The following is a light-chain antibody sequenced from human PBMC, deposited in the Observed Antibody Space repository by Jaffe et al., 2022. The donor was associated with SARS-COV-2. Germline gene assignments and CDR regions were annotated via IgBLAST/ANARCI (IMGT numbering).Light chain of an antibody. J-gene: IGLJ2*01. CDR3: CAYAGSSTLV. Sequence: QSALTQPASVSGSPGQSITFSCTGTSGDIGSYNLVSWYQQHPGKAPKLMIYEVDKRPSGVSNRFSGSKSGNTASLTISGLQAEDEADYYCCAYAGSSTLVFGGGTKLTVV. V-gene: IGLV2-23*02. CDR1: SGDIGSYNL. CDR2: EVD.